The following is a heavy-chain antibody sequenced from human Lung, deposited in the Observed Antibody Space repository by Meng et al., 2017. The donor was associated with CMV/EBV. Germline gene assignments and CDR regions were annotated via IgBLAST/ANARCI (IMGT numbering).Heavy chain of an antibody. CDR2: IVGAGGKT. CDR3: AKDRRFGHDILTVLDY. J-gene: IGHJ4*02. CDR1: GFKFDSYA. V-gene: IGHV3-23*01. D-gene: IGHD3-9*01. Sequence: GGSLRLXXAASGFKFDSYAMSWVRQAPGKGLEWVAAIVGAGGKTHYADSVRGRFTISRDNFKNTLYLEMDSLRGEDTAVYYCAKDRRFGHDILTVLDYWGQGTXVTVYS.